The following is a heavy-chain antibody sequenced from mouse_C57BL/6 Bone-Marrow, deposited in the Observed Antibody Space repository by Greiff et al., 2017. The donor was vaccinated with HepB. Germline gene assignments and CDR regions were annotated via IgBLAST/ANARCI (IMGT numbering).Heavy chain of an antibody. V-gene: IGHV5-6*01. CDR1: GFTFSSYG. J-gene: IGHJ2*01. D-gene: IGHD1-1*01. CDR3: ARTSGYYYGSSFDY. CDR2: ISSGGSYT. Sequence: EVQLQESGGDLVKPGGSLKLSCAASGFTFSSYGMSWVRQTPDKRLEWVATISSGGSYTYYPDSVKGRFTISRDNAKNTLYLQMSSLKSEDTAMYYCARTSGYYYGSSFDYWGQGTTLTVSS.